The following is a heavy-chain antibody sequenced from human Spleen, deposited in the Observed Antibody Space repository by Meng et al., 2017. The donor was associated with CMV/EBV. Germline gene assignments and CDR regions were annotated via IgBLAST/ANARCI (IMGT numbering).Heavy chain of an antibody. CDR1: GYTFTSYD. V-gene: IGHV1-8*03. Sequence: ASVKVSCKASGYTFTSYDIHWVRQATGQGLEWMVWMNPNNGNTGYTERFQGRVTFTRNTSTSTAYMELNSLRSDDTAVYYCARVPLYSTSWKDYWGQGTLVTVSS. D-gene: IGHD2-2*01. CDR3: ARVPLYSTSWKDY. CDR2: MNPNNGNT. J-gene: IGHJ4*02.